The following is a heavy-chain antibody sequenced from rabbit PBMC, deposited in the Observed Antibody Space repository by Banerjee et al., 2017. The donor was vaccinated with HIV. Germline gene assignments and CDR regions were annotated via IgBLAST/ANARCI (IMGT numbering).Heavy chain of an antibody. V-gene: IGHV1S45*01. CDR3: ARGTSYYKL. D-gene: IGHD8-1*01. CDR2: IYAGSSGST. CDR1: GFDFSSNT. J-gene: IGHJ4*01. Sequence: QQQLEESGGGLVKPGGTLTLTCKASGFDFSSNTMCWVRQAPGKGLEWIACIYAGSSGSTYYASWAKGRFTISKTSSTTVTLQMTSLTAADTATYFCARGTSYYKLWGPGTLVTVS.